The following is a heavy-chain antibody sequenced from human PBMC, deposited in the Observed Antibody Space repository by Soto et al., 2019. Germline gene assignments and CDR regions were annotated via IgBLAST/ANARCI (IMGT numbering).Heavy chain of an antibody. D-gene: IGHD3-10*01. J-gene: IGHJ6*02. CDR3: VRQGFGPLHGLVDV. Sequence: PSQTFCLTRTVSRGSRRSYKRRGILQLPGKGLEWIGYIDNNGGISYNPSLRSRITITISIDTSTKQVSLRLSSVTAADTAVYYCVRQGFGPLHGLVDVWSQGTTVTVS. V-gene: IGHV4-59*08. CDR1: RGSRRSYK. CDR2: IDNNGGI.